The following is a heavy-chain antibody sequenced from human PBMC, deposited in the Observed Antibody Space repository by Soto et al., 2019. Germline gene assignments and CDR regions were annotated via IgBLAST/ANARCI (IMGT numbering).Heavy chain of an antibody. Sequence: EVQLVESGGGLVQPGGSLRLSCAASGFTFSSYWMSWVRQAPGKGLEWVANIKQDGSEKYYVDSVKGRFTISRDNAKNSLYLQMNSRIAEDTAVYYCARAAGRQQLVHPLDYWGQGTLVTVSS. D-gene: IGHD6-13*01. CDR1: GFTFSSYW. J-gene: IGHJ4*02. CDR3: ARAAGRQQLVHPLDY. V-gene: IGHV3-7*03. CDR2: IKQDGSEK.